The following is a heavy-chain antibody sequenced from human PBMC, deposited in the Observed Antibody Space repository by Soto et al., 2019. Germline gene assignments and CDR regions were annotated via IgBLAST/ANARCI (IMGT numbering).Heavy chain of an antibody. CDR2: ISTDASST. CDR1: GFTFSSYW. V-gene: IGHV3-74*01. J-gene: IGHJ1*01. Sequence: EVQLVESGGGLVQPGGSLRLSCAASGFTFSSYWMHWVRQAPGKGLVWVSSISTDASSTSYADPVKGRFTISRDNDKNTVYLQMNSVRAEDTAVYYCASLPNKSPQNWGQGTLVIVSP. CDR3: ASLPNKSPQN.